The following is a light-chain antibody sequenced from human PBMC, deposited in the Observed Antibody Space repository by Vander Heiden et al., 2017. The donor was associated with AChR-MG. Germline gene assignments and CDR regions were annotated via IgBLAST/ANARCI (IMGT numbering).Light chain of an antibody. CDR3: QSFDSSLSSSLYV. CDR1: RSNLGAASN. Sequence: SVLTQPPSVSGAPGPWVTISCTWSRSNLGAASNVHWYTPPPGSAPKLLIYANNNRPSGVPDRFSGSKSGTSASLAITGLQAEDEAYYYCQSFDSSLSSSLYVFGTGTKVTVL. V-gene: IGLV1-40*01. CDR2: ANN. J-gene: IGLJ1*01.